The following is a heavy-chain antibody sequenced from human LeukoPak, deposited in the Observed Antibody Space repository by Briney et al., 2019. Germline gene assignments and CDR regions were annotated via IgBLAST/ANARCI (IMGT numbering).Heavy chain of an antibody. J-gene: IGHJ4*02. CDR3: ARDREGYYDSSGYANFDY. D-gene: IGHD3-22*01. CDR2: ISAYNGNT. V-gene: IGHV1-18*01. Sequence: ASVKVSRKASGYTFTSYGISWVRQAPGQGLEWMGWISAYNGNTNYAQKLQGRVTMTTDTSTSTAYMELRSLRSDDTAVYYCARDREGYYDSSGYANFDYWGQGTLVTVSS. CDR1: GYTFTSYG.